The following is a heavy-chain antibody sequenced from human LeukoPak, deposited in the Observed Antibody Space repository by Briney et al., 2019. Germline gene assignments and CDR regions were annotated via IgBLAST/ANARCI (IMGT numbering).Heavy chain of an antibody. CDR3: ARDSFSDYYDSSGHTDI. Sequence: KPGGSLRLSCAASGFTFSSYSMSWVRQAPGKGLEWVSSISSSSSYIYYADSVKGPFTISRDNAKNSLYLQMNSLRAEDTAVYYCARDSFSDYYDSSGHTDIWGQGTMVTVSS. D-gene: IGHD3-22*01. V-gene: IGHV3-21*01. J-gene: IGHJ3*02. CDR1: GFTFSSYS. CDR2: ISSSSSYI.